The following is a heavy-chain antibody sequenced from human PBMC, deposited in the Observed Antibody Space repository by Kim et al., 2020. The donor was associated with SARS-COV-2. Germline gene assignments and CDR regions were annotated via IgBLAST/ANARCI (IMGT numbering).Heavy chain of an antibody. Sequence: GSSIFYADAVKGRFTIVRDNAKNSLYLQMNSLRVEDSAVYFCARGYSYDYWGQGTRVTVSS. D-gene: IGHD5-18*01. J-gene: IGHJ4*02. V-gene: IGHV3-11*01. CDR2: GSSI. CDR3: ARGYSYDY.